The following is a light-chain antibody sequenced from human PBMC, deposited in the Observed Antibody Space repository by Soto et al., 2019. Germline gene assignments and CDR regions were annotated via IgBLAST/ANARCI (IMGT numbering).Light chain of an antibody. CDR3: QQTYSIPRT. CDR2: AGS. Sequence: GDRVTITFRASQSISSWLAWYQQKPGKAPRLLIYAGSTLQTGVPSRFSGSGSGTDFTLTISSLQPEDFETYYCQQTYSIPRTFGPGTKVDIK. CDR1: QSISSW. V-gene: IGKV1-39*01. J-gene: IGKJ3*01.